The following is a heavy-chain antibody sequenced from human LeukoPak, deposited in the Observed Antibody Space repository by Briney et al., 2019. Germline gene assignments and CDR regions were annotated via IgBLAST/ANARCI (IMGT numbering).Heavy chain of an antibody. D-gene: IGHD1-14*01. J-gene: IGHJ4*02. CDR1: GFTFNNYA. CDR2: VSGDGQRT. Sequence: PGGSLRVSYAGSGFTFNNYAMNWVRQAPGKGLQWVAAVSGDGQRTFYADSVKGRFTIFRDNSMNTLSLQMNSLRADDTALYYCVKEQDNLLLLSHFDAWGQGILVTVSA. CDR3: VKEQDNLLLLSHFDA. V-gene: IGHV3-23*01.